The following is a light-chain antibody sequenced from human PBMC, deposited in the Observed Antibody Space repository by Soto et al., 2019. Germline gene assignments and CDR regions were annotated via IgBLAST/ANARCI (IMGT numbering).Light chain of an antibody. CDR3: QSYDRALSGSV. CDR2: NNN. V-gene: IGLV1-40*01. J-gene: IGLJ3*02. CDR1: TSNIGAGYH. Sequence: QSVLTQPPSVSGAQGQRVTISCTGSTSNIGAGYHVHWYQQLPGTAPKRLIYNNNMRPSGVPDRFSGFKSDTSAASLAITGLQSEDDADYYCQSYDRALSGSVFGGGTKVTVL.